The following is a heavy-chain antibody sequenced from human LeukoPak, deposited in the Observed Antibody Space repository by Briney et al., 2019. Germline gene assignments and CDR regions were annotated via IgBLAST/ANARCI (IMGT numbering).Heavy chain of an antibody. CDR2: ISTSSRDI. V-gene: IGHV3-21*04. Sequence: GGSLRLSCAASGFTFSTYNMNWVRQAPGKGLEWVSSISTSSRDIYYADSVKARFTISRDNAKNSLYLQMNSLRAEDTAVYFCARVGDHFHWNLDLWGRGTLVTVSS. J-gene: IGHJ2*01. CDR1: GFTFSTYN. CDR3: ARVGDHFHWNLDL. D-gene: IGHD3-3*02.